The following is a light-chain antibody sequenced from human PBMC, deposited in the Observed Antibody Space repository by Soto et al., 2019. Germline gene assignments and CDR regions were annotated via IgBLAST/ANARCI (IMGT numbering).Light chain of an antibody. Sequence: MSQSQTSLSASVGARVIITCRASQTIRSYLNWYQQKPGKAPDLLIYAASTLQTGVPSRFSGNGSGTDFTLTISSLQPEDFATYYCQQSYSTPRTFGQGTKVDIK. CDR2: AAS. CDR1: QTIRSY. CDR3: QQSYSTPRT. J-gene: IGKJ1*01. V-gene: IGKV1-39*01.